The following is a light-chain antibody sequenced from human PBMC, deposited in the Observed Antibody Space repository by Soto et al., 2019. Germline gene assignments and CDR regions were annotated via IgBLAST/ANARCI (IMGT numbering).Light chain of an antibody. Sequence: EIVMTQSPATLSVSPGERATLSCRASQSVPSNLAWYQQKPGQAPRLLISGASTRATGIPARFSSSGSGTEFTLIISSLQSEDFAVYYCQQYHHWPWTFGQGTKVEI. CDR3: QQYHHWPWT. CDR2: GAS. CDR1: QSVPSN. J-gene: IGKJ1*01. V-gene: IGKV3-15*01.